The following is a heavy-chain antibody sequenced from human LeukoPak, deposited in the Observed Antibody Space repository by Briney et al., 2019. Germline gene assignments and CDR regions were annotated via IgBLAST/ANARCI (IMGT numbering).Heavy chain of an antibody. CDR3: ARQLAWSIGWFDP. Sequence: GSSVKVSCKASGGTFSSYAISWVRQAPGQGLEWMGGIIPIFGTANHAQKFQGRVTITADESTSTAYMELSSLRSEDTAVYYCARQLAWSIGWFDPWGQGTLVTVSS. CDR1: GGTFSSYA. V-gene: IGHV1-69*01. CDR2: IIPIFGTA. J-gene: IGHJ5*02. D-gene: IGHD3-3*01.